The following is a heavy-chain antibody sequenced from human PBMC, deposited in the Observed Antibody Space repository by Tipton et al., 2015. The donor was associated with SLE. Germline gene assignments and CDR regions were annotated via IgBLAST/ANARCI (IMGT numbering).Heavy chain of an antibody. J-gene: IGHJ4*02. D-gene: IGHD2-2*01. V-gene: IGHV3-30*04. CDR3: ARGPKGYCSSTSCSLDY. CDR1: GFTFSSYA. Sequence: SLRLSCAASGFTFSSYAMHWVRQAPGKGLEWVAFIRYDGSNKYYADSVKGRFTISRDNSKNTLYLQMNSLRAEDTAVYYCARGPKGYCSSTSCSLDYWGQGTLVTVSS. CDR2: IRYDGSNK.